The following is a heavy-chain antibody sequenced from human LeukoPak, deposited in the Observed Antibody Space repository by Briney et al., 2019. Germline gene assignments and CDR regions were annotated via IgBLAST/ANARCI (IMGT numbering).Heavy chain of an antibody. D-gene: IGHD2-8*02. J-gene: IGHJ4*02. CDR3: LVQHFFDY. V-gene: IGHV3-15*04. Sequence: GGSLRLSCAASGFSFRDAYMSWVRQTPGKGLEWVGRIESKSDGGTTDYAAPVKGRCIISRDDSESTLYLELNSLKIEDTGIYYCLVQHFFDYWGQGTLVTVSS. CDR1: GFSFRDAY. CDR2: IESKSDGGTT.